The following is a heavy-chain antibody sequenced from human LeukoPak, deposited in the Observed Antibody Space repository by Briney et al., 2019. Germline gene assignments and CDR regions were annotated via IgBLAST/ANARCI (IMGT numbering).Heavy chain of an antibody. V-gene: IGHV4-31*03. CDR1: GGSISSGGYY. CDR3: ARSIVVVPAAIYFDY. J-gene: IGHJ4*02. D-gene: IGHD2-2*01. CDR2: IYYSGST. Sequence: SQTLSLTCTVSGGSISSGGYYWSWIRQHPGKGLEWIGYIYYSGSTYYNPSLKSRVTISVDTSKNQFSLKLSSVTAADTAVYYCARSIVVVPAAIYFDYWGQGTLVTVSS.